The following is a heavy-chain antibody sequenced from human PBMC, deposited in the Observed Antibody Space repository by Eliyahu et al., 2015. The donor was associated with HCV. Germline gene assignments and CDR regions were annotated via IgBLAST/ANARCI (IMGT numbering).Heavy chain of an antibody. Sequence: QVQLVQSGAEVKKPGSSVKVSCKASGGTFSSYAISWVRQAPGQGLEWMGGIIPIFGTANYAQKFQGRVTITADKSTSTAYMELSSLRSEDTAVYYCASLGYDSSGYTPGSAFDIWGQGTMVTVSS. CDR3: ASLGYDSSGYTPGSAFDI. CDR1: GGTFSSYA. J-gene: IGHJ3*02. V-gene: IGHV1-69*06. D-gene: IGHD3-22*01. CDR2: IIPIFGTA.